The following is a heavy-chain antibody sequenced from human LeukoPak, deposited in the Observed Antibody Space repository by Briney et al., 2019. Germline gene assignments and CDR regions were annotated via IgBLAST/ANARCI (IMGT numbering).Heavy chain of an antibody. J-gene: IGHJ5*02. V-gene: IGHV4-4*02. Sequence: SGTLSLTCVVSGYSISSGYWWTWVRQPPGKGLEWMGEIHNSGSTNYNPSLKSRVTISVDKSKNQFSLKVNSVTAADTAVYYCARGLWFGSENWFDPWGQGTLVTVSS. CDR3: ARGLWFGSENWFDP. CDR1: GYSISSGYW. CDR2: IHNSGST. D-gene: IGHD3-10*01.